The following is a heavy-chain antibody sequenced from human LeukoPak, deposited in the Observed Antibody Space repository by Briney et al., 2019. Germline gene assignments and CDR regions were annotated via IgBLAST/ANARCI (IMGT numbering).Heavy chain of an antibody. Sequence: GESLKIPCKGSGYRFTHYWLGWVRQMPGKGLEWMGIIYPGCSDIRYRLSFQGQVTISADKSISTAYLQSSNLKASDTAMYYCARLFGYCSGGSCYAFDYWGQGTLVTVSS. CDR3: ARLFGYCSGGSCYAFDY. D-gene: IGHD2-15*01. CDR2: IYPGCSDI. V-gene: IGHV5-51*01. J-gene: IGHJ4*02. CDR1: GYRFTHYW.